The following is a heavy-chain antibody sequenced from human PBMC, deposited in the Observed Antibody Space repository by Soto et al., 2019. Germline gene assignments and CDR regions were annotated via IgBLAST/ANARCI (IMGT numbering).Heavy chain of an antibody. CDR1: GGSISSGGYY. CDR2: IYYSGST. J-gene: IGHJ3*02. V-gene: IGHV4-31*03. CDR3: ARGPGKYYYDSSGYYSGAFDI. D-gene: IGHD3-22*01. Sequence: SETLSLSCTVSGGSISSGGYYWSWIRQHPGKGLEWIGYIYYSGSTYYNPSLKSRVTISVDTSKNQFSLKLSSVTAADTAVYYCARGPGKYYYDSSGYYSGAFDIWGQGTMVTVSS.